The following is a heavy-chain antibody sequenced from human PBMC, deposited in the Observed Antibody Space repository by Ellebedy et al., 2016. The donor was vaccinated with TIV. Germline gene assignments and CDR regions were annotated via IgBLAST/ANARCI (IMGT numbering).Heavy chain of an antibody. CDR3: ARAFGELNAYSYYGMDV. Sequence: AASVKVSCKASGGTFSSYAISWVRQAPGQGLEWMGGIIPIFGTAHYAQKFQGRVTITADESTRTADMELSRLRSDDTAVYYCARAFGELNAYSYYGMDVWGQGTTVTVSS. CDR1: GGTFSSYA. CDR2: IIPIFGTA. J-gene: IGHJ6*02. D-gene: IGHD3-10*01. V-gene: IGHV1-69*13.